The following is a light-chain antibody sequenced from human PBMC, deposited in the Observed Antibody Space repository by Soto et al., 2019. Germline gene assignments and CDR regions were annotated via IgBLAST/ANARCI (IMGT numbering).Light chain of an antibody. J-gene: IGKJ1*01. CDR3: QQRSNWPPWT. V-gene: IGKV3-11*01. Sequence: EIVLTQSPATLSLSPGERATLSCRASQSVSSYLAWYQHKPGQAPRLLIYDASNRATGIPDRSSGSGSGTDFTLTISSLEPEDFAVYYCQQRSNWPPWTFGQGTKVEIK. CDR2: DAS. CDR1: QSVSSY.